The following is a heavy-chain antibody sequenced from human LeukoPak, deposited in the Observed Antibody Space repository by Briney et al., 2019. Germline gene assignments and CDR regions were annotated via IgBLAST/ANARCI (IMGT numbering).Heavy chain of an antibody. CDR2: ISSSSSYI. V-gene: IGHV3-21*01. CDR1: GFTYSSYS. CDR3: ARVLVLAPDY. Sequence: GGSLRLXCAASGFTYSSYSMNWVRRAPGKGLEWVSSISSSSSYIYYADSVKGRFTISRDNAKNSLYLQMNSLRAEDTAVYYCARVLVLAPDYWGQGTLVTVSS. J-gene: IGHJ4*02. D-gene: IGHD3-3*01.